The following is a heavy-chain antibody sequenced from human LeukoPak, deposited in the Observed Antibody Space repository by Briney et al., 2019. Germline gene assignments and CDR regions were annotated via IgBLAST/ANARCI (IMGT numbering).Heavy chain of an antibody. D-gene: IGHD2-15*01. J-gene: IGHJ5*02. CDR2: INPSGGST. CDR3: VAGCSGRSCYIEYSWFDP. Sequence: GASVKVSCKASGYTFTSYYMHWVRQAPGQGLEWMGIINPSGGSTSYAQKFQGRVTMTRDTSTSTVYMELSSLRSEDTAVYYCVAGCSGRSCYIEYSWFDPWGQGTLVTVSS. V-gene: IGHV1-46*01. CDR1: GYTFTSYY.